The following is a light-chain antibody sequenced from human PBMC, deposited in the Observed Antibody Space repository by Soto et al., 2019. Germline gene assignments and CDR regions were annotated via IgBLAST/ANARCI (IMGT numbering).Light chain of an antibody. CDR3: QQSYSTPRT. J-gene: IGKJ1*01. V-gene: IGKV1-39*01. CDR2: SAS. Sequence: DIQMTQSPSSLSASVGDRVTITCRASQSINSYLHWYQQKPGKAPELLIYSASSLQSGVPSRFSGSGSGTDFTLTISSLQPEDFATYYCQQSYSTPRTFGQGTKV. CDR1: QSINSY.